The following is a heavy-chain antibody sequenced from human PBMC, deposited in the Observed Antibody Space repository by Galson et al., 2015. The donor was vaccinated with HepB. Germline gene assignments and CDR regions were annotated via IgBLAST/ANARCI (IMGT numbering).Heavy chain of an antibody. CDR1: GFTFSSYA. V-gene: IGHV4-34*01. J-gene: IGHJ5*01. D-gene: IGHD5-12*01. Sequence: LRLSCAASGFTFSSYAMRWVRQAPGKGLEWIGEIKHSGSTNYKPSLKRRVTMPVDTSRNQFSLKLNSVTAADTAVYYCARGGHTVATMYYWFDSWGQGALVTVSS. CDR2: IKHSGST. CDR3: ARGGHTVATMYYWFDS.